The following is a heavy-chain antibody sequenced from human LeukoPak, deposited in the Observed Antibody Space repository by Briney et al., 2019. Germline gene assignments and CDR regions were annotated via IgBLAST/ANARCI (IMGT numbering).Heavy chain of an antibody. Sequence: PSETLSLTCAVSGYSISSGYYWGWIRQPPGKGLEWIGSIYHSGSTYHNPSLKSRVTISVDTSKNQFSLKLSSVTAADTAVYYCARQVRPDAFDIWGQGTMVTVSS. J-gene: IGHJ3*02. CDR1: GYSISSGYY. V-gene: IGHV4-38-2*01. D-gene: IGHD1-1*01. CDR2: IYHSGST. CDR3: ARQVRPDAFDI.